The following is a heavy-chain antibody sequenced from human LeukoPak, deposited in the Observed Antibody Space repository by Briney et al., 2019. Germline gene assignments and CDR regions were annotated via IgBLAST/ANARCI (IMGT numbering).Heavy chain of an antibody. CDR2: IYYSGST. CDR1: GGSISSGDYY. V-gene: IGHV4-30-4*01. Sequence: SQTLSLTCTVSGGSISSGDYYWSWIRQPPGKGLEWIGNIYYSGSTYYNPSLKSRVTISVDTSKNQFSLKLSSVTAADTAVYYCAREGFGELSGWFDPWGQGTLVTVSS. J-gene: IGHJ5*02. D-gene: IGHD3-10*01. CDR3: AREGFGELSGWFDP.